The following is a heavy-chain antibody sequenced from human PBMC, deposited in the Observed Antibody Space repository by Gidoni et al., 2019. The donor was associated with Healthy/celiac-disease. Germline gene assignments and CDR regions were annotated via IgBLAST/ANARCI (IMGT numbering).Heavy chain of an antibody. CDR2: IDWDDDK. D-gene: IGHD1-7*01. Sequence: QVTLRESGPALVKPTQTLTLTCTFSGFPLSTSGMCVSWIRQPPGKALEWLALIDWDDDKYYSTSLKTRLTISKDTSKNQVVLTMTNMDPVDTATYYCARMHWNYAWFDPWGQGTLVTVSS. CDR1: GFPLSTSGMC. J-gene: IGHJ5*02. CDR3: ARMHWNYAWFDP. V-gene: IGHV2-70*01.